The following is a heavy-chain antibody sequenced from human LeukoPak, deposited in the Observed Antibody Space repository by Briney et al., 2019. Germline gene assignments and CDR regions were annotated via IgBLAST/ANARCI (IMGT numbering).Heavy chain of an antibody. V-gene: IGHV4-59*08. CDR3: ARQDPHLNAFDI. CDR2: IYYSGST. J-gene: IGHJ3*02. Sequence: PSETLSLTCTVSGGSISSYYWGWIRQPPGKGLEWIGYIYYSGSTNYNPSLKSRVTISVDTSKNQFSLKLSSVTAADTAVYYCARQDPHLNAFDIWGQGTMVTVSS. CDR1: GGSISSYY.